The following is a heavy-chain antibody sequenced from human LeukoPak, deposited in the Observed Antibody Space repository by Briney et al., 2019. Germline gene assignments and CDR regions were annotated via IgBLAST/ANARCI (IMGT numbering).Heavy chain of an antibody. CDR3: ARRYCSSTSCPFDY. J-gene: IGHJ4*02. D-gene: IGHD2-2*01. V-gene: IGHV4-59*11. Sequence: SETLSLTCTVSGGSISSHYWSWIRQPRGKGLEGIGYIYYSGSTNYNPSLKSRVTISVDTSKTQFSLKLSSVTAADTAVYYCARRYCSSTSCPFDYWGQGTLVTVSS. CDR1: GGSISSHY. CDR2: IYYSGST.